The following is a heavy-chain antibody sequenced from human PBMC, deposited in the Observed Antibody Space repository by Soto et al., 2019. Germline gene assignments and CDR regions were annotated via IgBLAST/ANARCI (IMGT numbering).Heavy chain of an antibody. J-gene: IGHJ6*02. CDR2: ISGSGGST. CDR3: AKWITMVRGPIGGPSAYYYYGMDV. CDR1: GFTFSSYA. V-gene: IGHV3-23*01. D-gene: IGHD3-10*01. Sequence: PGGSLRLSCAASGFTFSSYAMSWVRQAPGKGLEWVSAISGSGGSTYYADSVKGRFTISRDNSKNTLYLQMNSLRAEDTAVYYCAKWITMVRGPIGGPSAYYYYGMDVWGQGTTVTVSS.